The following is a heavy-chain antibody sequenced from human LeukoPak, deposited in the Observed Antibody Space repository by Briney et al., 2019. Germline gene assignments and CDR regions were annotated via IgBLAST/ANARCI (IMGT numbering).Heavy chain of an antibody. CDR3: ARDRGGITIFGVVIH. V-gene: IGHV1-46*01. CDR2: INPSGGST. J-gene: IGHJ4*02. CDR1: GYTFTSYY. Sequence: EASVKVSCKASGYTFTSYYMHWVRQAPGQGLEWMGIINPSGGSTSYAQKFQGRVTMTRDTSMSTVYMELSSLRSEDTAVYYCARDRGGITIFGVVIHWGQGTLVTVSS. D-gene: IGHD3-3*01.